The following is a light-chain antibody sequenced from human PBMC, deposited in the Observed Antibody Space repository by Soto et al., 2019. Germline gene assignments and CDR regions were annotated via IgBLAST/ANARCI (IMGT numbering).Light chain of an antibody. Sequence: QSALTQPASVSGSPGQSITISCTGTSSDVGSYNLVSWYQQHPGNATKLMIYEGSKRPSGVSNRFFGSKSGNTASLTISGVQAEDEADYYCCAFARGSTLVFGGGTKLTVL. CDR3: CAFARGSTLV. CDR1: SSDVGSYNL. V-gene: IGLV2-23*01. CDR2: EGS. J-gene: IGLJ3*02.